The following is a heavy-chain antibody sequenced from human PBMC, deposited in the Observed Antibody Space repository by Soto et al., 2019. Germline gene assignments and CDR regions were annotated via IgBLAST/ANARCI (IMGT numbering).Heavy chain of an antibody. V-gene: IGHV4-59*01. J-gene: IGHJ6*02. Sequence: PSETLSLTCTVSGDSMSSSYWSWIRQSPGKGLEWIGYIYYSGSTNYNPSLKSRVTISVDTSKNQFSLRLRSVTAADTAMYYCARHQVAGGYYSYYGMDVWGQGTTGTVSS. D-gene: IGHD6-19*01. CDR2: IYYSGST. CDR3: ARHQVAGGYYSYYGMDV. CDR1: GDSMSSSY.